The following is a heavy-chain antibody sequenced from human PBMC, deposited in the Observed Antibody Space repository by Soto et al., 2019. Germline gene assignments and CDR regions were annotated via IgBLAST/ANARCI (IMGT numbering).Heavy chain of an antibody. V-gene: IGHV4-4*02. CDR1: GGSISSGDYY. D-gene: IGHD6-19*01. Sequence: SETLSLTCTVSGGSISSGDYYWSWVRQPPGKGLEWIGEIYHSGSTNYNPSLKSRVTISVDKSKNQFSLKLSSVTAADTAVYYCASRTSSGWSDYWGQGTLITVSS. CDR3: ASRTSSGWSDY. J-gene: IGHJ4*02. CDR2: IYHSGST.